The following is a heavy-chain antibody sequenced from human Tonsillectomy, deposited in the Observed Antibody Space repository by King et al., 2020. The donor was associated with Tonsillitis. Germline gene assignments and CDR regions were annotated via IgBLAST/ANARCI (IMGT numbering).Heavy chain of an antibody. CDR1: GYTFTSYY. Sequence: QLVQSGAEVKKPGASVKVSCKASGYTFTSYYMHWVRQAPGQGLEWMGIINPTGGGTTYAQKFQGRVTMTRDMSTSTVYMELSSLRSEDTAVYYCARDRTTVLLPSLTLYSYYYGMDVWGQGTTVTVSS. J-gene: IGHJ6*02. CDR2: INPTGGGT. D-gene: IGHD4/OR15-4a*01. V-gene: IGHV1-46*01. CDR3: ARDRTTVLLPSLTLYSYYYGMDV.